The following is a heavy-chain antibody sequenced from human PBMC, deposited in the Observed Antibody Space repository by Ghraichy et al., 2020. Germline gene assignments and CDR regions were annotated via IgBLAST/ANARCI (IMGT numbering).Heavy chain of an antibody. V-gene: IGHV4-59*01. CDR1: GGSISSYY. CDR3: ARVGGYFPSPAFDI. CDR2: IYYSGST. Sequence: SETLSLTCTVSGGSISSYYWSWIRQPPGKGLEWIGYIYYSGSTNYNPSLKSRVTISVDTSKNQFSLKLSSVTAADTAVYYCARVGGYFPSPAFDIWGQGTMVTVSS. D-gene: IGHD1-26*01. J-gene: IGHJ3*02.